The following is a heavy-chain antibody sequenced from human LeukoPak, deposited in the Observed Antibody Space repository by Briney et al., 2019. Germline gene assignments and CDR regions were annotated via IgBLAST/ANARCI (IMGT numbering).Heavy chain of an antibody. D-gene: IGHD3-10*01. Sequence: PGGSLRLSCAASGFTFSSYGMHWVRQAPGKGLEWVAFIRYDGSNKYYADSVKGRFTISRDNSKNTLYLQMNSLRAEDTAVYYCARDTYYYGSGSYDDAFDIWGQGTMVTVSS. CDR2: IRYDGSNK. V-gene: IGHV3-30*02. J-gene: IGHJ3*02. CDR1: GFTFSSYG. CDR3: ARDTYYYGSGSYDDAFDI.